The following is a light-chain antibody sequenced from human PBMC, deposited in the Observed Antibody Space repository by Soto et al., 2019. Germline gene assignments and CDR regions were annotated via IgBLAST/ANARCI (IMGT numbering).Light chain of an antibody. J-gene: IGLJ1*01. CDR1: SSDVGGYNY. V-gene: IGLV2-14*01. Sequence: QSVLTQPASVSGSPGQSITISCTGTSSDVGGYNYVSWYQQHPGKAPKLKIYDVSNRPSGVSNRFSGSKSGNTASLTIFGLQAEDEADYYCSSYTSSSTYVFGTGTKVTVL. CDR2: DVS. CDR3: SSYTSSSTYV.